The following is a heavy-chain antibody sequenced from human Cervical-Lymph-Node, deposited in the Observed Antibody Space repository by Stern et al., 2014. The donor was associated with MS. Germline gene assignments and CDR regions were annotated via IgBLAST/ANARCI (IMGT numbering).Heavy chain of an antibody. CDR3: ARGLHTAVTTDY. CDR2: INPNSGGT. Sequence: QDQLVQSGAEVRKPGASVKVSCKASTYTFTGYYIHWVRQAPGQGLEWMGWINPNSGGTKYAQKFQGRVTMTRDTSITTAYMELNRLTSDDTAVYYCARGLHTAVTTDYWGQGTLVTVSS. D-gene: IGHD4-17*01. V-gene: IGHV1-2*02. J-gene: IGHJ4*02. CDR1: TYTFTGYY.